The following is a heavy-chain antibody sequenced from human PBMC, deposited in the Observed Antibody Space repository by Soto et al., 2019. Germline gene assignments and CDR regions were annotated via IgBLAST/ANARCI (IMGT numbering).Heavy chain of an antibody. V-gene: IGHV1-69*01. J-gene: IGHJ2*01. D-gene: IGHD5-12*01. CDR3: ARGTRRAGYREYWYCDL. CDR2: IIPMFGTP. Sequence: QVQLVQSGAEVKKPGSSVKVSCKASGGTFTYSAVSWVRQAPGQGLEWMGGIIPMFGTPNYAQKFQGRLTISADESTSTVYMELSSLRSEDAAVYYCARGTRRAGYREYWYCDLWGRGTLVTGSS. CDR1: GGTFTYSA.